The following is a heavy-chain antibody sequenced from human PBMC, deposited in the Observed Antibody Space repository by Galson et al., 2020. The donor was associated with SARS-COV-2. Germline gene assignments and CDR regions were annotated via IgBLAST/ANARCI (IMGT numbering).Heavy chain of an antibody. CDR3: ARGDSNYDLFDY. Sequence: SETLSLTCAVSGGSISSGGYSWRWIRQPPGKGLEWIGFIYHSGTTYYNPSLKSRVTISVDRSKNRFSLKLSSVTAADTAVYYCARGDSNYDLFDYWGQGTVVTVSS. J-gene: IGHJ4*02. D-gene: IGHD4-4*01. V-gene: IGHV4-30-2*01. CDR1: GGSISSGGYS. CDR2: IYHSGTT.